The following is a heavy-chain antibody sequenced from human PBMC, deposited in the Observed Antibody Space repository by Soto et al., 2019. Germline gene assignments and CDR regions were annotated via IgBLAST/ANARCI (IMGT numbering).Heavy chain of an antibody. CDR2: VYPGDSET. CDR3: ARQAYHYDTNSFGY. J-gene: IGHJ4*02. CDR1: GYGFSSSW. Sequence: GESLKISCQASGYGFSSSWIAWVRHSPGKGLEWMGIVYPGDSETRYSPSFRGQVTLSADMSLSTAYLQWSSLRVSDTAMYYCARQAYHYDTNSFGYWGQGTLVTVSS. D-gene: IGHD3-22*01. V-gene: IGHV5-51*01.